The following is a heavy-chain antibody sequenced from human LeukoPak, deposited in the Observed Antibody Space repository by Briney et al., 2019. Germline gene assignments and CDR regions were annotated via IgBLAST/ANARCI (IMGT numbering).Heavy chain of an antibody. CDR1: GFSFSDST. Sequence: GGSLRLSCVASGFSFSDSTMSWVRLAAGKGLEWVAKMKEDGSDENYVDSVKGRFTISRDNARNSLHLQMKSLRADDTAVYFCARGGAGGGYFPTWGQGSLVSVSS. J-gene: IGHJ1*01. D-gene: IGHD3-16*01. CDR2: MKEDGSDE. CDR3: ARGGAGGGYFPT. V-gene: IGHV3-7*03.